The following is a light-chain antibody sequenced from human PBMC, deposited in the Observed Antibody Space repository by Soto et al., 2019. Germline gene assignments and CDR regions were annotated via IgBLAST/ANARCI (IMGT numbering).Light chain of an antibody. CDR1: QSISSW. Sequence: DIQMTQSPSTLSASVGDRVTITCRASQSISSWLAWDQQKPGKAPKLLIYRASVLQSGVPSTFSGRGSGTEFTLTISSLQPEDSGTYYCQHYTSYWTWTCGQGTKVEIK. CDR3: QHYTSYWTWT. CDR2: RAS. J-gene: IGKJ1*01. V-gene: IGKV1-5*03.